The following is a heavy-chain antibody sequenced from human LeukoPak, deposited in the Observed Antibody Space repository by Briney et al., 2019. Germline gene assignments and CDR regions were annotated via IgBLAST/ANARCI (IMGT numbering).Heavy chain of an antibody. V-gene: IGHV3-23*01. J-gene: IGHJ3*02. D-gene: IGHD2-2*02. CDR3: AKDGRDRYCSSTSCYTQAFDI. Sequence: GGCLRLSCAASGFTFSSYAMSWVRQAPGKGLEWVSAIIGSGGSTYYADSVKGRFTISRDNSKNTLYLQMNSLRAEDTAVYYCAKDGRDRYCSSTSCYTQAFDIWGQGTMVTVSS. CDR2: IIGSGGST. CDR1: GFTFSSYA.